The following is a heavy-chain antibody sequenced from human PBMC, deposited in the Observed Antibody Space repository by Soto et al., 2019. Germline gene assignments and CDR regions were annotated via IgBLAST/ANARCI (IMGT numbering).Heavy chain of an antibody. V-gene: IGHV3-74*01. CDR1: LVTLSGYG. Sequence: GGSLRLSCEASLVTLSGYGMHWIRQVPGKGLAWVSVIKNDGSSISYAGSVKGRFKVSRDNAKSTLYLQLISLITEDTAVYFCGESSEVTPFAYWRQGILVTVPS. D-gene: IGHD3-10*01. J-gene: IGHJ4*02. CDR2: IKNDGSSI. CDR3: GESSEVTPFAY.